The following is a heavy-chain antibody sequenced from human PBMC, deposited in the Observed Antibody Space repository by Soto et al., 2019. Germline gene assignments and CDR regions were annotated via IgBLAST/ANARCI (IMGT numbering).Heavy chain of an antibody. CDR2: VSTSGDRT. CDR3: ARDQLLGYCSGSSCLTNYYYYMDV. D-gene: IGHD2-2*01. CDR1: EFTFSSYA. J-gene: IGHJ6*03. Sequence: GGSLRLSCAASEFTFSSYAMSWVRQAPGKGLEWISSVSTSGDRTYYADSVKGRFTISRDNPKNTLYLQMNSLRAEDTAIYYCARDQLLGYCSGSSCLTNYYYYMDVWGKGTTVTVSS. V-gene: IGHV3-23*01.